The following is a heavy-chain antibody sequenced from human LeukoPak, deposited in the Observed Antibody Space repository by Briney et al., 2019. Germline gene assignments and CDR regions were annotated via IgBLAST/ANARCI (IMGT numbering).Heavy chain of an antibody. J-gene: IGHJ4*02. CDR2: ISAYNGNT. CDR3: ARIYFDWLFHPYYFDY. D-gene: IGHD3-9*01. V-gene: IGHV1-18*01. CDR1: GYTFTSYG. Sequence: ASVKVSCKASGYTFTSYGTSWVRQAPGRGLEWMGWISAYNGNTNYAQKLQGRVTMTTDTSTSTAYMELRSLRSDDTAVYYCARIYFDWLFHPYYFDYWGQGTLVTVSS.